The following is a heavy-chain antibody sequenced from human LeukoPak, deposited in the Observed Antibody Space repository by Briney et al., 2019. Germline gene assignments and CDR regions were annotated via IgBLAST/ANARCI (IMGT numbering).Heavy chain of an antibody. V-gene: IGHV3-7*01. D-gene: IGHD2-8*02. CDR1: GITLTNYW. Sequence: GGSLRLSCAASGITLTNYWMTWVRQAPGKGLEWVANIKEDGSQTHYVDSVKGRFTISRDNAKNSLFFLMDSLGVEDTAVYHCATMDRTGYVGYWGQGTLVTVSS. J-gene: IGHJ4*02. CDR3: ATMDRTGYVGY. CDR2: IKEDGSQT.